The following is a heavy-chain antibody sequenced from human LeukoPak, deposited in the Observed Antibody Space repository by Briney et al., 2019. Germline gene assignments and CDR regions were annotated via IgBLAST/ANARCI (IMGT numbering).Heavy chain of an antibody. Sequence: SETLSLTCTVSGGSTSSSNYYWGWIRQPPGKGLEWIGSIFYSGSTYYNPSLKSRVTISVDTSKKQFSLKLNSVTAADTAVYYCTGNYYGSGSYADFDYWGQGTLVTVSS. D-gene: IGHD3-10*01. V-gene: IGHV4-39*07. CDR1: GGSTSSSNYY. CDR2: IFYSGST. CDR3: TGNYYGSGSYADFDY. J-gene: IGHJ4*02.